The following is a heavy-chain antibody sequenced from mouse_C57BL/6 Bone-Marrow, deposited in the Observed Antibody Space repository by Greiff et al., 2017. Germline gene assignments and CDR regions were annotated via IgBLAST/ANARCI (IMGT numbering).Heavy chain of an antibody. CDR3: TLYGSYYFAY. D-gene: IGHD1-1*01. Sequence: VQLQQSGAELVRPGASVTLSCKASGYTFTDYEMHWVKQTPVHGLEWIGAIDPETGGTAYNQKFKGKAILTADKSSSTAYMELRSLTSEDSAVYYCTLYGSYYFAYWGQGTTLTVSS. J-gene: IGHJ2*01. CDR1: GYTFTDYE. CDR2: IDPETGGT. V-gene: IGHV1-15*01.